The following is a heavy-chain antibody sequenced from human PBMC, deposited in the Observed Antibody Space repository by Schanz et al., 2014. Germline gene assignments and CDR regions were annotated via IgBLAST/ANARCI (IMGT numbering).Heavy chain of an antibody. CDR2: LSEGGGST. J-gene: IGHJ4*02. D-gene: IGHD3-22*01. V-gene: IGHV3-23*01. Sequence: PGGSLRLSCAASGFTFSDYYMSWIRQAPGKGLEWVSALSEGGGSTYYADSVKGRFTISRDNSKNTLFLQMNSLRVEDSAIYYCAKDISDTSGKDDYWGQGTLVTVSS. CDR1: GFTFSDYY. CDR3: AKDISDTSGKDDY.